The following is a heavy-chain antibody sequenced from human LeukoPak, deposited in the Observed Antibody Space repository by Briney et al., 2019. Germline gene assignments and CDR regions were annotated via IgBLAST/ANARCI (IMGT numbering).Heavy chain of an antibody. V-gene: IGHV4-4*07. D-gene: IGHD6-19*01. J-gene: IGHJ4*02. CDR3: ARSTYSSGWQDFDY. CDR1: GGSISSYY. CDR2: IYTSGST. Sequence: SETLSLTCTVSGGSISSYYWSWIRQPAGKGLEWIGRIYTSGSTNHNPSLKSRVTMSVDTSKNQFSLKLSSVTAADTAVYYCARSTYSSGWQDFDYWGQGTLVTVSS.